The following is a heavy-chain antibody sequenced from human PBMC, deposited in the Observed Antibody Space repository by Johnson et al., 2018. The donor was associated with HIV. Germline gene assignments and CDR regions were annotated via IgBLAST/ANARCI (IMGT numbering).Heavy chain of an antibody. CDR2: ISSSGSTI. J-gene: IGHJ3*02. D-gene: IGHD2-8*01. CDR1: GFTFSDYY. Sequence: VQLVESGGGLVKPGGSLRLSCAASGFTFSDYYMSWIRQAPGKGLEWVSYISSSGSTIYYADSVKGRFTISRDNSKNTLYLQMNSLRAEDTAVYYCAKGLVYADPDDAFDIWGQGTMVTVSS. CDR3: AKGLVYADPDDAFDI. V-gene: IGHV3-11*04.